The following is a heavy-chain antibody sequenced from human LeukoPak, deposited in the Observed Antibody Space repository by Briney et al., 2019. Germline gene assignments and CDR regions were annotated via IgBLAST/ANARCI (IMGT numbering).Heavy chain of an antibody. Sequence: ASVKVSCKASRFTFISSGMRWVRQARGQRLEWIGWIVVGSGNTNYAQKFQERVTITRDMSTSTAYMELSSLRSEDTAVYYCAAPRRGPHTLMDPRDAFDIWGQGTMVTVSS. J-gene: IGHJ3*02. D-gene: IGHD5-18*01. CDR2: IVVGSGNT. CDR3: AAPRRGPHTLMDPRDAFDI. CDR1: RFTFISSG. V-gene: IGHV1-58*02.